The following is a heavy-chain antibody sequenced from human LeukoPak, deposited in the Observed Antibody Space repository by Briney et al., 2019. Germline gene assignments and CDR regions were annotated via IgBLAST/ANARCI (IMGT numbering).Heavy chain of an antibody. J-gene: IGHJ6*03. CDR1: GFTFSSYW. V-gene: IGHV3-74*01. D-gene: IGHD2-8*01. CDR2: INSDGSST. CDR3: AKDRCSNGIGCYYYYMEV. Sequence: GGSLRLSCAASGFTFSSYWMHWVRQAPGKGLVWVSRINSDGSSTSYADSVKGRFTISRDNAKNTLYLQMNSLRAEDTAVYYCAKDRCSNGIGCYYYYMEVWGKGTTVTISS.